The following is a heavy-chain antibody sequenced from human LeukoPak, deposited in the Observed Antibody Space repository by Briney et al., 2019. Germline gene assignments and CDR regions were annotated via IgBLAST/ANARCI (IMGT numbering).Heavy chain of an antibody. CDR3: TTDLGASLRGYITMVRGVIGYFDY. D-gene: IGHD3-10*01. CDR1: GFTFSNSW. V-gene: IGHV3-15*01. CDR2: IKSKTDGGTT. Sequence: GGSLRLSCAASGFTFSNSWMSWVRQAPGKGLEWVGRIKSKTDGGTTDYAAPVKVRFTISRDDSKNTLYLQMNSLKTEDTAVYYCTTDLGASLRGYITMVRGVIGYFDYWGQGTLVTVSS. J-gene: IGHJ4*02.